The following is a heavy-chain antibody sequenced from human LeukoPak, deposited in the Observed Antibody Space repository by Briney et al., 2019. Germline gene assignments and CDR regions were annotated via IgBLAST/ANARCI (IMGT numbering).Heavy chain of an antibody. V-gene: IGHV1-24*01. D-gene: IGHD6-19*01. CDR1: GYTLTELS. CDR3: ARVAGAMRYYYYMDV. Sequence: ASVKVSCKVSGYTLTELSMHWVRQAPGKGLEWMGGFDPEDGETIYAQKFQGRVTMTRDTSISTAYMELSRLRSDDTAVYYCARVAGAMRYYYYMDVWGKGTTVTVSS. CDR2: FDPEDGET. J-gene: IGHJ6*03.